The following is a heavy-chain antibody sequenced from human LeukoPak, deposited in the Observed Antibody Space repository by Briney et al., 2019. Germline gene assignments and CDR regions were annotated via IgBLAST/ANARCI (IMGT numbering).Heavy chain of an antibody. Sequence: GGSLRLSCVASGFTFSSHGMSWVRQAPGKGLEWVSGISGSGSSTYYADSVKGRFTISRDNSRNTLYLQMNSLRAEDTALYYCAKDGTPGYSSSWYAFDIWGQGTMVTVSS. D-gene: IGHD6-13*01. CDR3: AKDGTPGYSSSWYAFDI. CDR2: ISGSGSST. CDR1: GFTFSSHG. V-gene: IGHV3-23*01. J-gene: IGHJ3*02.